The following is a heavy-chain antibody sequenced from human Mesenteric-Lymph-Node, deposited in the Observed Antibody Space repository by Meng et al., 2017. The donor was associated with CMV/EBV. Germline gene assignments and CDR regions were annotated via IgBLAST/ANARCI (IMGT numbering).Heavy chain of an antibody. CDR1: GFRITNYA. CDR3: ARDWSLFSSGFYMFDP. V-gene: IGHV3-23*01. D-gene: IGHD6-25*01. J-gene: IGHJ5*02. CDR2: ISGDDDST. Sequence: GESLKISCVVSGFRITNYAMSWIRQAPGKGLEWVSAISGDDDSTYYADSVKGRFTITRDTSQNTLYLQMSSLRAEDTALYYCARDWSLFSSGFYMFDPWGQGTLVTVSS.